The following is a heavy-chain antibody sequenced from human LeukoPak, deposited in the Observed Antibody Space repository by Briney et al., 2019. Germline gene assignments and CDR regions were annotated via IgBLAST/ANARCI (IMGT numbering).Heavy chain of an antibody. CDR3: ARDRANRDGRFDY. CDR1: GFTVSSNY. J-gene: IGHJ4*02. V-gene: IGHV3-21*01. Sequence: GGSLRLSCAASGFTVSSNYMSWVRQAPGKGLEWVSSISSSSSYIYYADSVKGRFTISRDNATNSLYLQMNSLRAEDTAVYYCARDRANRDGRFDYWGQGTLVTVSS. CDR2: ISSSSSYI. D-gene: IGHD5-24*01.